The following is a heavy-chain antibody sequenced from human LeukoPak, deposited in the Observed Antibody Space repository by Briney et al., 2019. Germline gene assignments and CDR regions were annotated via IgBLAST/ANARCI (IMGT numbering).Heavy chain of an antibody. CDR3: AKDPDGGMVGNFDY. J-gene: IGHJ4*02. CDR1: GFTFDDYA. Sequence: PGRSLRLSCAASGFTFDDYAMHWVRQAPGKGLEWVSGISWNSGSIGYADSVKGRFTISRDNAKNSLYLQVNSLRAEDTALYYCAKDPDGGMVGNFDYWGQGTLVTVSS. D-gene: IGHD2-15*01. CDR2: ISWNSGSI. V-gene: IGHV3-9*01.